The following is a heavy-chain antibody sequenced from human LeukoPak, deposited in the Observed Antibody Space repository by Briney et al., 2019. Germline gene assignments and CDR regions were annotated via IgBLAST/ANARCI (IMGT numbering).Heavy chain of an antibody. D-gene: IGHD1-26*01. CDR1: GYSFTDYC. Sequence: ASVKVSCKASGYSFTDYCIHWVRQAPGQGLEWMGWINPNSGGTNYAQKFQGRVTMTRDTSISTASIERSSVTSDDTAIYFCARVDPVVGASHSYFDYWGQGTLVTVSS. V-gene: IGHV1-2*02. J-gene: IGHJ4*02. CDR2: INPNSGGT. CDR3: ARVDPVVGASHSYFDY.